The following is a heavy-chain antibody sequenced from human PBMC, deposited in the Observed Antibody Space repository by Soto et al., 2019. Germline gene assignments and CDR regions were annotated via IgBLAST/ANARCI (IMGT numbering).Heavy chain of an antibody. D-gene: IGHD2-2*01. J-gene: IGHJ5*02. CDR1: GGTFSSYT. CDR2: IIPILGIA. CDR3: ARDHGIVVVPAAGGSGWFDP. Sequence: QVQLVQSGAEVKKPGSSVKVSCKASGGTFSSYTISWVRQAPGQGLEWMGRIIPILGIANYAQKFQGRVTITADKPRSTAYMELSSVRSEDTAVYYCARDHGIVVVPAAGGSGWFDPWGQGTLVTVSS. V-gene: IGHV1-69*08.